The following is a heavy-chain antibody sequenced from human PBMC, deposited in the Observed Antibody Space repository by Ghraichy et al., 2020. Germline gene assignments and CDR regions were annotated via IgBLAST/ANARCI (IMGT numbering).Heavy chain of an antibody. CDR2: IYYSGST. Sequence: SQTLSLTCTVSGGSISSSSYYWGWIRQPPGKGLEWIGSIYYSGSTYYNPSLKSRVTISVDTSKNQFSLKLSSVTAADTAVYYCARRDYGGNEYYFDYWGQGTLVTVSS. V-gene: IGHV4-39*01. J-gene: IGHJ4*02. D-gene: IGHD4-23*01. CDR1: GGSISSSSYY. CDR3: ARRDYGGNEYYFDY.